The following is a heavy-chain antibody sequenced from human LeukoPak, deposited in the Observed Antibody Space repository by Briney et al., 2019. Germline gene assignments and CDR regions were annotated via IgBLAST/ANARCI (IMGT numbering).Heavy chain of an antibody. Sequence: EGSLRLSRAASGFTLSSYWMHWVRQAPGKGLVWVSRINSDGSTTNYADSVKGRFTISRDNAKNTLYLQMDSLRAEDTAVYYCARGPGYSSSWYGTDLWGQGALVTVSS. CDR2: INSDGSTT. D-gene: IGHD6-13*01. CDR3: ARGPGYSSSWYGTDL. J-gene: IGHJ5*02. CDR1: GFTLSSYW. V-gene: IGHV3-74*01.